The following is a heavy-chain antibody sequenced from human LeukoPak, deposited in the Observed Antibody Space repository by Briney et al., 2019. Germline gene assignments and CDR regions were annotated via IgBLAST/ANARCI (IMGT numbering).Heavy chain of an antibody. CDR3: TKGGDMWGRHRLYYFEF. J-gene: IGHJ4*02. V-gene: IGHV3-23*01. CDR2: IRHNGDTT. CDR1: GFIFGDNT. Sequence: PGGSLRLSCVASGFIFGDNTMSWVRQVPGKGLEWVSLIRHNGDTTHYADSVRGRFIISRDNSMNTLYLHMNNLRDEDSAIYYCTKGGDMWGRHRLYYFEFWGQGALVTVSS. D-gene: IGHD3-16*01.